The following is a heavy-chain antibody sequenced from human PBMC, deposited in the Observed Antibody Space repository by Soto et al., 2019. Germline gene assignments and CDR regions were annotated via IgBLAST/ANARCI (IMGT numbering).Heavy chain of an antibody. CDR2: VAPRDSYT. D-gene: IGHD6-6*01. CDR3: WRHSANTVAARGRFDR. Sequence: GASLKISGHDSGYELTTKWISWVRQMPRKDQEWVGRVAPRDSYTDYNPSFRGHVIIPVDRSVSTVYLEWSSLKASVSATYYCWRHSANTVAARGRFDRCGQGPPVTVSS. J-gene: IGHJ5*02. V-gene: IGHV5-10-1*01. CDR1: GYELTTKW.